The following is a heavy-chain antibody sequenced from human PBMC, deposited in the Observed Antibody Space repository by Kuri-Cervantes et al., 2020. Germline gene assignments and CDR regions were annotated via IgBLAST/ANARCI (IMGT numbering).Heavy chain of an antibody. Sequence: LSLTCAASGFTFSSYWMSWVRQAPGKGLERVAVISYDGSNKYYADSVKGRFTISRDNSKNTLYLQMNSLRAEDTAVYYCARSDSSSWDRDFYFDYWGQGTLVTVSS. CDR3: ARSDSSSWDRDFYFDY. J-gene: IGHJ4*02. V-gene: IGHV3-30-3*01. CDR1: GFTFSSYW. CDR2: ISYDGSNK. D-gene: IGHD6-13*01.